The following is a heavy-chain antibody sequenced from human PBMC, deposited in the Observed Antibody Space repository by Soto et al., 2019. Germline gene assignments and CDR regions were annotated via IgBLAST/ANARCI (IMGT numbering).Heavy chain of an antibody. V-gene: IGHV3-30*18. J-gene: IGHJ4*02. D-gene: IGHD3-22*01. CDR2: ISYDGSNK. CDR1: GFTFSSYG. Sequence: GGSLRLSCAASGFTFSSYGMHWVRQAPGKGLEWVAVISYDGSNKYYADSVKGRFTISRDNSKNTLYLQMNSLRAEDTAVYHCAKVPGYYDSSGLSAYYFDYWGQGTLVTVSS. CDR3: AKVPGYYDSSGLSAYYFDY.